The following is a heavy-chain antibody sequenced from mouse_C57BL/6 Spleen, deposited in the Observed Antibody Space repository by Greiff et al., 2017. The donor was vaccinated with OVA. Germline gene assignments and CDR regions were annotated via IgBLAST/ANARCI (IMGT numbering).Heavy chain of an antibody. J-gene: IGHJ4*01. CDR2: INPGSGGT. D-gene: IGHD3-1*01. V-gene: IGHV1-54*01. CDR3: ARSGGWYYAMDY. Sequence: QVQLQQSGAELVRPGTSVKVSCKASGYAFTNYLIEWVKQRPGQGLEWIGVINPGSGGTNYNEKFKGKATLTADKSSSTAYMQLSSLTSEDSAVYVCARSGGWYYAMDYWGQGTSVTVSS. CDR1: GYAFTNYL.